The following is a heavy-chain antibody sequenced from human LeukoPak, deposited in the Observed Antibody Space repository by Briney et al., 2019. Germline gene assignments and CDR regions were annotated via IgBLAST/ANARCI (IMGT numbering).Heavy chain of an antibody. CDR3: ARELGHSSGSRVFGY. V-gene: IGHV3-53*01. Sequence: GGSLRLSCAASGXSVSSNYMFWLRQAPGKGLEWISVVYIDGSPFYADSVKGRFTISRDTSKNTLYLQMNSLRAEDTALYYCARELGHSSGSRVFGYWGQGTLVTVSS. CDR2: VYIDGSP. D-gene: IGHD6-19*01. CDR1: GXSVSSNY. J-gene: IGHJ4*02.